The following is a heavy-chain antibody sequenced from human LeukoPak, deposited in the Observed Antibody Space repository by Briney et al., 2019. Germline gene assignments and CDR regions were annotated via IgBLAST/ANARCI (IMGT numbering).Heavy chain of an antibody. CDR2: IVVGSGNT. D-gene: IGHD3-22*01. V-gene: IGHV1-58*01. Sequence: SVMVSCKASGFTFTSSAVQWVRQARGQRLEWIGWIVVGSGNTNYAQKFQERVTITRDMSTSTAYMELSSLRSEDTAVYYCAADGSPHYYDSSGYYYDYWGQGTLVTVSS. CDR1: GFTFTSSA. J-gene: IGHJ4*02. CDR3: AADGSPHYYDSSGYYYDY.